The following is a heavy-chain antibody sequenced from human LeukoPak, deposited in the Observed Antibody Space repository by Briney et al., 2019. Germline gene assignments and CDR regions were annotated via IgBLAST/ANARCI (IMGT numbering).Heavy chain of an antibody. CDR3: ARGWGSHSAY. Sequence: PEASVKVSCKTSGYSFSSHGISWVRQAPGQGLEWMGWISGYDGNRKYAQKVQGRVTMTTDTSTSTAYMELRSLRSDDTAVYFCARGWGSHSAYWGQGTPVTVSS. J-gene: IGHJ4*02. V-gene: IGHV1-18*01. CDR2: ISGYDGNR. CDR1: GYSFSSHG. D-gene: IGHD3-16*01.